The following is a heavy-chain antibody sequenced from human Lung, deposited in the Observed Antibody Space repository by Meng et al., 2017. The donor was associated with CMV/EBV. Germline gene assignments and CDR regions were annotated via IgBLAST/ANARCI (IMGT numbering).Heavy chain of an antibody. D-gene: IGHD2-2*01. J-gene: IGHJ6*02. V-gene: IGHV3-33*08. Sequence: GGSXRPSCAASGFTFSSYWMSWVRQAPGKGLEWVAVIWYDGSNKYYADSVKGRFTISRDNSKNTLYLQMNSLRAEDTAVYYCAKAMICSSTSCYPGAYYYGMDVWXQGTTVTVSS. CDR1: GFTFSSYW. CDR3: AKAMICSSTSCYPGAYYYGMDV. CDR2: IWYDGSNK.